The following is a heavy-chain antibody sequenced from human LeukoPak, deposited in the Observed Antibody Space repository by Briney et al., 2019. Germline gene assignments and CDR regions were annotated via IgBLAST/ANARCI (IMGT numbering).Heavy chain of an antibody. Sequence: SETLSLTCAVYGGSFSGYYWSWIRQPPGKGLEWIGEINHSGSTNYNPSLKSRVTISVDTSKNQFSLKLSSVTAADTAVYYCARGRLKVGAHTGIDHWGQGTLVTVSS. J-gene: IGHJ5*02. V-gene: IGHV4-34*01. CDR2: INHSGST. CDR3: ARGRLKVGAHTGIDH. D-gene: IGHD1-26*01. CDR1: GGSFSGYY.